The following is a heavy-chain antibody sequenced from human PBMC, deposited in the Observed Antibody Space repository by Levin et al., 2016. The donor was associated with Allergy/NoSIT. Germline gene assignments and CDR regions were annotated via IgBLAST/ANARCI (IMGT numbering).Heavy chain of an antibody. CDR3: ARGAFGASLL. J-gene: IGHJ4*02. CDR2: TYYRSKWYY. D-gene: IGHD2-21*01. Sequence: WIRQSPSRGLEWLGRTYYRSKWYYNYAESVKSRITINPDSSKNQFSLHLNSVTPEDTAVYYCARGAFGASLLWGQGTLVTVSS. V-gene: IGHV6-1*01.